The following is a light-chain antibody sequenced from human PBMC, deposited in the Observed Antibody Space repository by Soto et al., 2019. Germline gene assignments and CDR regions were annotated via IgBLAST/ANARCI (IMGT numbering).Light chain of an antibody. CDR2: DNN. Sequence: QSVLTQPPSVSGAPGQRVTISCTGRNSNLGAGYDVHWYQQLPGAAPKLLIYDNNKRPSGIPDRFSGSKSGTSATLGITGLQTGDEADYYCGTWDSSLSAYVFGTGTKLTVL. V-gene: IGLV1-51*01. CDR3: GTWDSSLSAYV. J-gene: IGLJ1*01. CDR1: NSNLGAGYD.